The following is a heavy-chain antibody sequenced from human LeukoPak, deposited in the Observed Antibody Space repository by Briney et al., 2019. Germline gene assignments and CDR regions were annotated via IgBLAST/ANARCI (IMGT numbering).Heavy chain of an antibody. V-gene: IGHV3-66*01. CDR2: IYSGGTT. D-gene: IGHD6-13*01. Sequence: QSGGSLRLSCAASGFTVTSNYMSWVRQAPGKGLEWVSVIYSGGTTYYADSVKGRFTISRDNSKNTLYLQMNSLRAEDTAVYYYARASSAAAGYYFDYWGQGTLVTVSS. CDR1: GFTVTSNY. J-gene: IGHJ4*02. CDR3: ARASSAAAGYYFDY.